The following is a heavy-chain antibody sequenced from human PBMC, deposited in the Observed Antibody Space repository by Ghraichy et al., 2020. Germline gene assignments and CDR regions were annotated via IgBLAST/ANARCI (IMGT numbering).Heavy chain of an antibody. CDR1: GFTFSSYW. CDR3: ARRYSYGLRGYYYYGMDV. J-gene: IGHJ6*02. Sequence: GESLNISCAASGFTFSSYWMHWVRQAPGKGLVWVSRINSDGISTSYADSVKGRFTISRDNAKNTLYLQMNSLRAEDTAVYYCARRYSYGLRGYYYYGMDVWGQGTTVTVSS. V-gene: IGHV3-74*01. CDR2: INSDGIST. D-gene: IGHD5-18*01.